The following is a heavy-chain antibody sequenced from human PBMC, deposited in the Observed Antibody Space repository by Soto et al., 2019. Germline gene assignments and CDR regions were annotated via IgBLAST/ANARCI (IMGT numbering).Heavy chain of an antibody. CDR3: AHRPGGWFGELFACAI. D-gene: IGHD3-10*01. Sequence: QITLKESGPTLVKPTQTLTLTCTFSGFSLSTSGVGVGWIRQPPGKALEWLALIYWDDDKRYSPSLKSRLTITKDNSKNQVVLTMTNMDPVDTATYYCAHRPGGWFGELFACAIWGQGTMVTVSS. CDR2: IYWDDDK. J-gene: IGHJ3*02. V-gene: IGHV2-5*02. CDR1: GFSLSTSGVG.